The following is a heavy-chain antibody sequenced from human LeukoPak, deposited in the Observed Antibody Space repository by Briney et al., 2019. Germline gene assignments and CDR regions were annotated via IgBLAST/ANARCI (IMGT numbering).Heavy chain of an antibody. V-gene: IGHV3-21*01. CDR2: ISRSSRHV. CDR3: VRDLMGSGSTTAYLHH. D-gene: IGHD1-1*01. J-gene: IGHJ1*01. CDR1: GFTFSDYS. Sequence: GGSLRLSCAASGFTFSDYSMNWVRQAPGKGLELVSSISRSSRHVYYAGSVKGRFTISRDNAKNSLYLQMNSLRAEDMAVYFCVRDLMGSGSTTAYLHHWGQGTLVTVSS.